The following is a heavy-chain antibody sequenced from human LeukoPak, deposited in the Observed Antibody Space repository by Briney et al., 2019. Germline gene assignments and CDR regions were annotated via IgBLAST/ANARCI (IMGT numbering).Heavy chain of an antibody. Sequence: GGSLRLSCAASGFTFSSYAMSWVRQAPGKGLEWVSTISGSGGSTYYADSVKDRFTISRDNSKNTLYLQMNSLRAEDTAVYYCAKDLSSSWFYWYFDLWGRGTLVTVSS. CDR1: GFTFSSYA. D-gene: IGHD6-13*01. V-gene: IGHV3-23*01. J-gene: IGHJ2*01. CDR2: ISGSGGST. CDR3: AKDLSSSWFYWYFDL.